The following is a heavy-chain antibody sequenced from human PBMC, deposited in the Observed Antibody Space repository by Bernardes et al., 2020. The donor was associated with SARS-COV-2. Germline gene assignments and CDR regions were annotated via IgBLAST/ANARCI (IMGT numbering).Heavy chain of an antibody. V-gene: IGHV4-61*02. CDR2: VHGTGVT. CDR3: AAGGDAYNLPLDYFGY. Sequence: SETLSLTCTVSGDSVTSDNYYWTWIRQPAGEGLEWIGRVHGTGVTDYNPSLESRVTISLDTSKNQFSLRLISVTAADTAVYYCAAGGDAYNLPLDYFGYWGQGSLVTVSS. J-gene: IGHJ4*02. CDR1: GDSVTSDNYY. D-gene: IGHD3-16*01.